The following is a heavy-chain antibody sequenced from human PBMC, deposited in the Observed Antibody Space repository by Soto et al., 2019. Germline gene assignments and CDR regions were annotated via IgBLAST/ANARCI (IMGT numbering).Heavy chain of an antibody. CDR3: ARRLMAEFDF. D-gene: IGHD3-16*01. V-gene: IGHV4-30-2*01. J-gene: IGHJ4*02. Sequence: QLQVQESGSGLVKTSQTLSLTCTVSGASIASGGYSWAWIRQPPGKGLEWIGHIYHIGTTYYNPSLQSRVTMTVDRSRNEVSLKLISATAADTAFYYCARRLMAEFDFWGRGTLVTVSS. CDR2: IYHIGTT. CDR1: GASIASGGYS.